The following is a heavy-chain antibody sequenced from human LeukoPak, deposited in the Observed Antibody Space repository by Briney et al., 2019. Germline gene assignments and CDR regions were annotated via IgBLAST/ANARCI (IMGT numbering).Heavy chain of an antibody. CDR3: ARVETSKGYYFDY. CDR1: GFIVSSNY. Sequence: PGGSLRLSCAASGFIVSSNYMSWVRQAPGKGLEWVSIIYSSGNTYYADSVKGRFTISRDKSKNTLYLQMNSLRAEDTAVCYCARVETSKGYYFDYWGQGTLVTVSS. J-gene: IGHJ4*02. CDR2: IYSSGNT. V-gene: IGHV3-66*01.